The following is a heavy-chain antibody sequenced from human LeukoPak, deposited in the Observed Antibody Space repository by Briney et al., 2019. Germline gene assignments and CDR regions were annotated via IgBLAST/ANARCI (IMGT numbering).Heavy chain of an antibody. J-gene: IGHJ4*02. D-gene: IGHD4-23*01. V-gene: IGHV3-74*01. CDR2: INSDGSSA. CDR1: GFTFSSYA. Sequence: PGGSLRLSCAASGFTFSSYAMSWVRQAPGKGLVRVSRINSDGSSASYADSVKGRFTISRDNAKNTLYLQMNSLRAEDTAVYYCARHLTYGGWNSWGQGTLVTVSS. CDR3: ARHLTYGGWNS.